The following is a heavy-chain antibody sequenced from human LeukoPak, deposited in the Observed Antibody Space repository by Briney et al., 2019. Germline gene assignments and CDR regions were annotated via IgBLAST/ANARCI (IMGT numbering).Heavy chain of an antibody. CDR3: ARYSDGSGSYRLHYGMDV. J-gene: IGHJ6*02. CDR1: GFTLSSDS. V-gene: IGHV3-48*01. Sequence: GGSLRLSCAASGFTLSSDSMNWVRQAPGKGLELVSYISSSSSTIYYADSVKGRFTISRDNAKNSLYLQMNSLRAEDTSVYYWARYSDGSGSYRLHYGMDVWGQGTTVTVSS. D-gene: IGHD3-10*01. CDR2: ISSSSSTI.